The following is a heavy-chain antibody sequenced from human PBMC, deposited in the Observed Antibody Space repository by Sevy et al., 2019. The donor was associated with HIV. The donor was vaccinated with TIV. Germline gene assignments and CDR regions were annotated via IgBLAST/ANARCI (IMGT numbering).Heavy chain of an antibody. CDR3: ARVDDTAMAHLDY. D-gene: IGHD5-18*01. Sequence: SETLSLTCTVSGGSISSYYWSWIRQPPGKGLEWIGYIYYSGSTNYNPSLKSRVTISVDTSKNQFSLKLSSVTAADTAVYYCARVDDTAMAHLDYWGQGTLVTVSS. J-gene: IGHJ4*02. CDR2: IYYSGST. V-gene: IGHV4-59*01. CDR1: GGSISSYY.